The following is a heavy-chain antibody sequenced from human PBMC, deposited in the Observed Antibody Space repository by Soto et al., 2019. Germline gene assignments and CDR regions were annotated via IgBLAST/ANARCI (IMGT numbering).Heavy chain of an antibody. CDR2: ISTYTGET. V-gene: IGHV1-18*01. D-gene: IGHD1-1*01. J-gene: IGHJ5*02. Sequence: VQLEQSGPEVKKPGASVRVSCKASGYNYIMYGISWVRQAPGQGLEWLGWISTYTGETNYAEDLQDRLTMTTDISTSTAYMELGSLKSDDTAVYYCARDPGGATGFDPWGQGTLVTVSS. CDR3: ARDPGGATGFDP. CDR1: GYNYIMYG.